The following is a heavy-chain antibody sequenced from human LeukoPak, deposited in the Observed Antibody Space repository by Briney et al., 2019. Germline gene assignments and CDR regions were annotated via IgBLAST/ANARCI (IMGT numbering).Heavy chain of an antibody. CDR3: ARDSSYGSGSYLAFDI. CDR2: IKQDGSEK. D-gene: IGHD3-10*01. J-gene: IGHJ3*02. Sequence: GGSLRLSCAASGFTFSSYWMSWVRQAPGKGLEWVANIKQDGSEKYYVDSVKGRFTISRDNAKNSLYLQMNSLRAEDTAVYYCARDSSYGSGSYLAFDIWGQGTMVTVSS. CDR1: GFTFSSYW. V-gene: IGHV3-7*01.